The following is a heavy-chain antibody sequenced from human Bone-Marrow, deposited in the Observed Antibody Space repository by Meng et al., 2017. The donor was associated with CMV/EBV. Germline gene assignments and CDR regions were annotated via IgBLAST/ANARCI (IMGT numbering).Heavy chain of an antibody. CDR3: AREHGPDAISYNGMDV. D-gene: IGHD2-2*01. CDR1: GCTLSSYA. CDR2: IIPILGTA. J-gene: IGHJ6*02. Sequence: SVKVSCKASGCTLSSYAISWVRQAPGQGLEWMGGIIPILGTANYAQKFQGRVTITADKSTSTAYMELSSLRSEDTAGYYCAREHGPDAISYNGMDVWGQGTTVTVSS. V-gene: IGHV1-69*06.